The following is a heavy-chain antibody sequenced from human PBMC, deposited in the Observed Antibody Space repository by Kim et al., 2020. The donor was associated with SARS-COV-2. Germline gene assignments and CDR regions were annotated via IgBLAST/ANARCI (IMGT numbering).Heavy chain of an antibody. Sequence: GGSLRLSCAASGFTFSSYAMHWVRQAPGKGLEWVAVISYDGSNKYYADSVKGRFTISRDNSKNTLYLQMNSLRAEDTAVYYCARDLRIQLWLKWEQQLVPGYYGMDVWGQGTTVTVSS. D-gene: IGHD5-18*01. CDR2: ISYDGSNK. J-gene: IGHJ6*02. V-gene: IGHV3-30-3*01. CDR3: ARDLRIQLWLKWEQQLVPGYYGMDV. CDR1: GFTFSSYA.